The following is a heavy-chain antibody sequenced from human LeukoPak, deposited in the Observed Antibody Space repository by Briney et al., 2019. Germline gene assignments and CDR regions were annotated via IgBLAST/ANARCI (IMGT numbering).Heavy chain of an antibody. CDR1: GYTFTGYY. Sequence: GASVKVSCKASGYTFTGYYMHWVRQAPGQGLEWMGWINPNSGGTNYAQKFQGWVTMTRDTSISTAYMELSRLRSDDTAVYYCARVLSGSAGRHAFDIWGQGTMVTVSS. J-gene: IGHJ3*02. CDR2: INPNSGGT. CDR3: ARVLSGSAGRHAFDI. V-gene: IGHV1-2*04. D-gene: IGHD3-10*01.